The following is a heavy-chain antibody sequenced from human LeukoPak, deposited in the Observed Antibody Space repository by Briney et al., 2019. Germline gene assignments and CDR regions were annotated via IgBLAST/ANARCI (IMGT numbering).Heavy chain of an antibody. CDR2: ISGSGGST. Sequence: GGSLRLSCAASGFTFSSYAMSWVRQAPGKGLERVSAISGSGGSTYYADSVKGRFTISRDNSKNTLYLQMNSLRAEDTAVYYCATPDVVVPAAITLGYWGQGTLVTVSS. D-gene: IGHD2-2*01. CDR3: ATPDVVVPAAITLGY. V-gene: IGHV3-23*01. CDR1: GFTFSSYA. J-gene: IGHJ4*02.